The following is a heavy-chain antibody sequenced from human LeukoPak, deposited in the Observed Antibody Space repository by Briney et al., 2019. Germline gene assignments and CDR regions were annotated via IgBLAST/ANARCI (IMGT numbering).Heavy chain of an antibody. J-gene: IGHJ3*02. Sequence: GGSLRLSRAASGFTFSSYGIHRVRQAPGKGLEGVAVIWYDGSNKYYADSVRGGFTISRDNSKNTLYLQMNSLRAEDTAVYYCAKHLYACGDFWSGPMAFDIWGQGTMVTVSS. CDR2: IWYDGSNK. CDR3: AKHLYACGDFWSGPMAFDI. V-gene: IGHV3-33*06. CDR1: GFTFSSYG. D-gene: IGHD3-3*01.